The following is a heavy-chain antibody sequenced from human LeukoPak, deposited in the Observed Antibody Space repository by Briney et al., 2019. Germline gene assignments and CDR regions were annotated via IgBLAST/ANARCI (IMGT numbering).Heavy chain of an antibody. CDR1: GFTFSSYS. CDR3: ARDGATRPIPLEWLSDNWFDP. CDR2: ISSSSSTI. J-gene: IGHJ5*02. D-gene: IGHD3-3*01. V-gene: IGHV3-48*01. Sequence: PGGSLRLSCTASGFTFSSYSMNWVRQAPGKGLEWVSYISSSSSTIYYADSVKGRFTISRDNAKNSLYLQMNSLRAEDTAVYYCARDGATRPIPLEWLSDNWFDPWGQGTLVTVSS.